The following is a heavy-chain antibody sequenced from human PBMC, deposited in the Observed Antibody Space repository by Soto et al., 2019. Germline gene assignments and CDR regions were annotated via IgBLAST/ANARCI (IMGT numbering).Heavy chain of an antibody. CDR3: ARDLGSGWYDY. D-gene: IGHD6-19*01. J-gene: IGHJ4*02. V-gene: IGHV1-46*01. Sequence: ASVKVSCKASGYTFTSYYMHWVRQAPGQGLEWMGIINPSGGSTSYARKFQGRVTMTRDTSTSTVYMELSSLRSEDTAVYYCARDLGSGWYDYWGQGTLVTVSS. CDR2: INPSGGST. CDR1: GYTFTSYY.